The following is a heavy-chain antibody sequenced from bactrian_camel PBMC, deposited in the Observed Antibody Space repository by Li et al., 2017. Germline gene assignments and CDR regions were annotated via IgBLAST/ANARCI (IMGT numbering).Heavy chain of an antibody. CDR1: GHSRGSNC. Sequence: HVQLVESGGGSVQAGGSLRLSCKVSGHSRGSNCVGWYRLPPGRAPAEREGIAAIRRDGGETRYAASVKGRFTTSHDNAKNTLYLQMNSLTPEDTAMYTCAAEPSYSSARACDDDPDEYTYWGQGTQVTVS. CDR2: IRRDGGET. J-gene: IGHJ4*01. D-gene: IGHD4*01. V-gene: IGHV3S45*01. CDR3: AAEPSYSSARACDDDPDEYTY.